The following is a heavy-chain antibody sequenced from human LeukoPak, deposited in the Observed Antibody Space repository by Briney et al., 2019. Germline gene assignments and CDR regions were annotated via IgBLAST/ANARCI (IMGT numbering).Heavy chain of an antibody. D-gene: IGHD6-13*01. V-gene: IGHV4-4*07. Sequence: PSETLSLTCTVSGGSISSYYWSWIRQPAGKGLEWIGRIYTSGSTNYNPSLKSRVTISVDTSKNQFSLNLSSVSAADTAVYYCARHEHSSSWSPPEYVDLWGRGTLVTVSS. J-gene: IGHJ2*01. CDR1: GGSISSYY. CDR3: ARHEHSSSWSPPEYVDL. CDR2: IYTSGST.